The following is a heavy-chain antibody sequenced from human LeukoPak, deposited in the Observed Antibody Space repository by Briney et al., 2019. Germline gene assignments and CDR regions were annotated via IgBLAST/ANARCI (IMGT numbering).Heavy chain of an antibody. CDR2: INHSGST. CDR1: GGSISSGSYY. Sequence: PSETLSLTCTVSGGSISSGSYYWSWIRQPAGKGLEWIGEINHSGSTNYNPSLKSRVTISVDTSKNHFSLKLSSVTAADTAMYFCARGLYYSGSGRTFDSWGQGTLVTVSS. V-gene: IGHV4-61*10. J-gene: IGHJ4*02. CDR3: ARGLYYSGSGRTFDS. D-gene: IGHD3-10*01.